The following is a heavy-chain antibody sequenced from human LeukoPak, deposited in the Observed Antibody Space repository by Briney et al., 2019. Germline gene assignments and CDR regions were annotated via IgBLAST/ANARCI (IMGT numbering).Heavy chain of an antibody. V-gene: IGHV3-15*01. CDR1: GFTFSNAR. D-gene: IGHD1-7*01. Sequence: EGSLRLSCGASGFTFSNARMNWVRQAPGKGLEWVARIKSEIGGGTTDYAAPVKGRFTISRDDSKSTLYLQMNSLNIEDTAMYYCSTGGVNWNYVGFWGQGTLVTVSS. CDR2: IKSEIGGGTT. J-gene: IGHJ1*01. CDR3: STGGVNWNYVGF.